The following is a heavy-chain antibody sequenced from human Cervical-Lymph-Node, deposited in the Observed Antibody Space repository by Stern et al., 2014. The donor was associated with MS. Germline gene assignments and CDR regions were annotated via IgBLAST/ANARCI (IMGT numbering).Heavy chain of an antibody. V-gene: IGHV1-69*01. Sequence: QVQLVESGAEVKKPGSSVKVSCKASGGTFTNYAISWVRQAPGQGLEWMGGIIPMFGTTNSAQKFQGRVTITADESTNTAYMDLSSLRSEDTAVYYCTRATRTGNYGMDVWGQGTTVTVSS. CDR3: TRATRTGNYGMDV. CDR2: IIPMFGTT. D-gene: IGHD1-1*01. J-gene: IGHJ6*02. CDR1: GGTFTNYA.